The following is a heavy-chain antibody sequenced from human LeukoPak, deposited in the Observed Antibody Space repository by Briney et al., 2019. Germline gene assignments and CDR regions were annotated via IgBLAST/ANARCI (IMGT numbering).Heavy chain of an antibody. V-gene: IGHV3-23*01. CDR1: GFTFSSYA. D-gene: IGHD6-13*01. CDR3: AKGGSSWSRFDL. Sequence: PGGSLRLSCAASGFTFSSYAMTWVRQAPGKGLEWVSTIGGGGGATYYADSVKGRFTTSRDNSKNTLSLQMNSLRAEDTAVYYCAKGGSSWSRFDLWGQGTLVTVSS. CDR2: IGGGGGAT. J-gene: IGHJ4*02.